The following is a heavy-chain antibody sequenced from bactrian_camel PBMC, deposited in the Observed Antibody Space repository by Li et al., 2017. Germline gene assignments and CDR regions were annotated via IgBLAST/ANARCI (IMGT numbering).Heavy chain of an antibody. CDR1: QHNDYC. J-gene: IGHJ4*01. CDR2: INDDGRT. CDR3: ATNPPRQPRDDDEPSCDEYRE. D-gene: IGHD4*01. V-gene: IGHV3S53*01. Sequence: ESGGGSVQAGGSLRLSCPGPQHNDYCMGWTRQAPGKAREVVAGINDDGRTTYSTSAKGRFTISRDNDKRRVYLQMESLRPEDSADYFCATNPPRQPRDDDEPSCDEYREWGQGTQVTVS.